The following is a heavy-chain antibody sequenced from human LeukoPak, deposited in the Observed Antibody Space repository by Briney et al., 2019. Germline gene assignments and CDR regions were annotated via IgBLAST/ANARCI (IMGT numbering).Heavy chain of an antibody. CDR1: GGTFSSYA. CDR2: IIPIFGTA. J-gene: IGHJ4*02. D-gene: IGHD3-16*01. Sequence: WASVKVPCKASGGTFSSYAISWVRQAPGQGLEWMGGIIPIFGTANYAQKFQGRVTITADESTSTAYMELSSLRSEDTAVYYCARDERGYFDYWGQGTLVTVSS. V-gene: IGHV1-69*13. CDR3: ARDERGYFDY.